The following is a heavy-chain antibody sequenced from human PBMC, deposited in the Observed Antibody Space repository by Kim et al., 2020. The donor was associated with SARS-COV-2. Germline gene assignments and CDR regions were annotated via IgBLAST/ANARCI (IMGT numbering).Heavy chain of an antibody. CDR2: IYYSGST. Sequence: SETLSLTCTVSGGSISSSSYYWGWIRQPPGKGLEWIGSIYYSGSTYYNPSLKSRVTISVDTSKNQFSLKLSSVTAADTAVYYCASPSGIPYGVDVWGQGTTVTVSS. CDR1: GGSISSSSYY. D-gene: IGHD6-13*01. J-gene: IGHJ6*02. CDR3: ASPSGIPYGVDV. V-gene: IGHV4-39*01.